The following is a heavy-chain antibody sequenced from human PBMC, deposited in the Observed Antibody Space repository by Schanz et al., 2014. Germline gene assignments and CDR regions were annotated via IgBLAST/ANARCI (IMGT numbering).Heavy chain of an antibody. CDR1: GFTVNTNY. J-gene: IGHJ3*02. CDR2: IGGSGGST. V-gene: IGHV3-66*03. D-gene: IGHD6-6*01. Sequence: EVQLVESGGGLIQPGGSLRLSCAVSGFTVNTNYMSWVRQAPGKGLEWVSGIGGSGGSTDYADSVKGRFTISRDNSRNTLYLEIDTLRPEDTAVYFCARLATSKSRLGDAVDIWGQGTMVTVSS. CDR3: ARLATSKSRLGDAVDI.